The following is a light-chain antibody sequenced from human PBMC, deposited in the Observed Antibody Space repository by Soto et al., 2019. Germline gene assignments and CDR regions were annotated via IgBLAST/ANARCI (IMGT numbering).Light chain of an antibody. CDR2: LAS. CDR1: QGIGNY. J-gene: IGKJ1*01. V-gene: IGKV1-9*01. CDR3: QQLNTYPRT. Sequence: DIQLTQSPSFLSASDGDRVTITCRASQGIGNYLAWYQQKPGKAPKVLICLASTLQSGAPSRFSGSGSETEFTLTISKLQPEDFATYYCQQLNTYPRTFGQGTKVDIK.